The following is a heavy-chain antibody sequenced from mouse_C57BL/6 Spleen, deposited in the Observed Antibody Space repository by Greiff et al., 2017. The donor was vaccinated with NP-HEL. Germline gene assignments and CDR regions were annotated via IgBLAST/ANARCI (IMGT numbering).Heavy chain of an antibody. CDR1: GFTFSSYG. V-gene: IGHV5-6*01. Sequence: EVQLVESGGDLVKPGGSLKLSCAASGFTFSSYGMSWVRQTPDKRLEWVATISSGGSYTYYPDSVKGRFTISRDNAKNTLYLQMSSLKSEDTAMYYYARHEITTVAADYFDYWGQGTTLTVSS. CDR3: ARHEITTVAADYFDY. D-gene: IGHD1-1*01. J-gene: IGHJ2*01. CDR2: ISSGGSYT.